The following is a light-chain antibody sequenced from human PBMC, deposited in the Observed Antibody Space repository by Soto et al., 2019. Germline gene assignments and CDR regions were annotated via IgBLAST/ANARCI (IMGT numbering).Light chain of an antibody. CDR3: AAWDVSLNGPV. CDR2: SNN. CDR1: SSNIGSNT. Sequence: QSVLTQPPSASGTPGQRVTISCSGSSSNIGSNTVNWYQQLPGTAPKLLIYSNNQRPSGVPDRFFGSKSGTSASLAISGLQSEDEANYYCAAWDVSLNGPVFGGGTMVTVL. J-gene: IGLJ2*01. V-gene: IGLV1-44*01.